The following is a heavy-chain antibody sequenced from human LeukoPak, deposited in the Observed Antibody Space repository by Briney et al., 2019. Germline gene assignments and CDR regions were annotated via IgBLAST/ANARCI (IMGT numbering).Heavy chain of an antibody. CDR1: GYTFTSYG. D-gene: IGHD3-22*01. Sequence: GASVKVSCKASGYTFTSYGISWVRQAPGQGLEWMGWISAYNGNTNYAQKLQGRVTMTTDTSTSTAYMELRSLRSDDTAVYYCARDRGQFTTTDAFDIWGQGTMVTVSS. CDR3: ARDRGQFTTTDAFDI. J-gene: IGHJ3*02. V-gene: IGHV1-18*01. CDR2: ISAYNGNT.